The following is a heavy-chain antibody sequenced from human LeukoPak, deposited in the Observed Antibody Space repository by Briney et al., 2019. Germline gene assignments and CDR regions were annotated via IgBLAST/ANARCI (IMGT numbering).Heavy chain of an antibody. CDR1: GFMFSSYA. Sequence: GGSLRLSCAASGFMFSSYAMSWVRQAPGKGLEWVSGISSSGDNTYHADSVKGRLTISRDTSKKTLYLQMNRLRAEDTAVYYCAKARGYCGGGSCPFDYWGQGTLVTVSS. CDR3: AKARGYCGGGSCPFDY. CDR2: ISSSGDNT. J-gene: IGHJ4*02. V-gene: IGHV3-23*01. D-gene: IGHD2-15*01.